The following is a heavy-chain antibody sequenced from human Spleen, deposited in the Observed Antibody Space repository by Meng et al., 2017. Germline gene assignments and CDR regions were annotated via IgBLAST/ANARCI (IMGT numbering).Heavy chain of an antibody. CDR1: GGSFSGYY. Sequence: QRQLKRGGAGLLNPSETLSLSCAVYGGSFSGYYWSWIRQPPGKGLEWIGEINHSGSTNYNPSLKSRVTISVDTSKNQFSLKLSSVTAADTAVYYCARAPGVYYGSGSHDYWGQGTLVTVSS. J-gene: IGHJ4*02. V-gene: IGHV4-34*01. CDR3: ARAPGVYYGSGSHDY. CDR2: INHSGST. D-gene: IGHD3-10*01.